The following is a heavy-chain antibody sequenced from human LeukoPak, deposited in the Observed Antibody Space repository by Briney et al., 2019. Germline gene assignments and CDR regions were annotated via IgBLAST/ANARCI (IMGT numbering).Heavy chain of an antibody. CDR3: ARDRGDYYYYYYMDV. Sequence: GASVKVSCKASGYTFTGYYMHWVRQAPGQGLEWMGWTNPNSGGTNYAQKFQGRVTMTRDTSISTAYMELSRLRSDDTAVYYCARDRGDYYYYYYMDVWGKGTTVTISS. CDR1: GYTFTGYY. CDR2: TNPNSGGT. J-gene: IGHJ6*03. V-gene: IGHV1-2*02. D-gene: IGHD2-21*02.